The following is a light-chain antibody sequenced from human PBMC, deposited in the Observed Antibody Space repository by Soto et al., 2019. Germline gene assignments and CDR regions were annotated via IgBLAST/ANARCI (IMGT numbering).Light chain of an antibody. CDR3: QNYKSALRIT. Sequence: DIQMTPSPSTLSGSVGDRVTITCRASQTISSWLAWYQQKPGKAPKLLIYTASTLKSGVPSRFSGSGSGTEFTLTISSLQPEDVATYYCQNYKSALRITFGQGTRLEIK. CDR2: TAS. J-gene: IGKJ5*01. CDR1: QTISSW. V-gene: IGKV1-5*03.